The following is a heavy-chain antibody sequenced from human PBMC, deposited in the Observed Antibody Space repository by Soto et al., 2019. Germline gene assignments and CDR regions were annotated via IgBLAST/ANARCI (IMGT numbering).Heavy chain of an antibody. J-gene: IGHJ4*02. CDR1: GFTFSNYA. V-gene: IGHV3-23*01. CDR2: ISRSGGST. Sequence: EVQLLESGGGLVQPGGSLRLSCAASGFTFSNYAMSWVRQAPGKGLEWVSAISRSGGSTYYADTVKGRFTISRDNAKNTLYLQMNSLRAEDTAVYYCARNTIPHPHCWGRGALVTVSA. CDR3: ARNTIPHPHC. D-gene: IGHD1-1*01.